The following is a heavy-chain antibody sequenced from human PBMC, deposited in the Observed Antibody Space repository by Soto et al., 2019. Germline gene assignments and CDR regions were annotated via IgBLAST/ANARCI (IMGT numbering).Heavy chain of an antibody. CDR3: AKDIEYSSSSGLDY. J-gene: IGHJ4*02. D-gene: IGHD6-6*01. CDR2: ISWNSGSI. Sequence: GGSLRLSCAASGFTFDDYAMHWVRQAPGKGLEWVSGISWNSGSIGYADSVKGRFTISRDNAKNSLYLQMNSLRAEDTALYYCAKDIEYSSSSGLDYWGQGTLVTVSS. CDR1: GFTFDDYA. V-gene: IGHV3-9*01.